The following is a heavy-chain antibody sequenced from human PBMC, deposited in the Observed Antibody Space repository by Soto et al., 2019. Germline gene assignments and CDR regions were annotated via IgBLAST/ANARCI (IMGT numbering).Heavy chain of an antibody. Sequence: SETLSLTCTVSGGSISSSSYYWGWIRQPPGKGLEWIGSIYYSGITYYNPSLKSRVTISVDTSKNQFSLKLSSVTAADTAVYYCARLSLYGDYGYYFDYWGQGTLVTVSS. CDR1: GGSISSSSYY. CDR2: IYYSGIT. D-gene: IGHD4-17*01. CDR3: ARLSLYGDYGYYFDY. J-gene: IGHJ4*02. V-gene: IGHV4-39*01.